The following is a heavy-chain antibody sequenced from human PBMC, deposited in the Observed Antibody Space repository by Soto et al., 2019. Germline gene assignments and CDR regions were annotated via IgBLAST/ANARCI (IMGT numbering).Heavy chain of an antibody. CDR2: ISGSDGTT. D-gene: IGHD3-3*01. V-gene: IGHV3-23*01. CDR3: AKDVALQSAYYSGPHYFAP. J-gene: IGHJ5*02. CDR1: GFPFSSYG. Sequence: EVQLLESGGGLIQPGGSLRLSCAASGFPFSSYGMNWVRQAPGKGLEWVSAISGSDGTTHYADSVRGRFTISRDNSNNTGVLQMNSLRVEDTGLYYCAKDVALQSAYYSGPHYFAPWGQGALVSVSS.